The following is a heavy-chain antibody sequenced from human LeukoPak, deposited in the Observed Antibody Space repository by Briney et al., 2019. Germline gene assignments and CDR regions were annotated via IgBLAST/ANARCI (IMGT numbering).Heavy chain of an antibody. D-gene: IGHD3-10*01. V-gene: IGHV4-59*01. Sequence: SETLSLACTVSGGSISSYYWSWIRQPPGKGLEGVGYIYYSGSTNYNPRLKSRVTISVDTSKNQFSLKLSSVTAADTAVYYCAREGYGSGSYPFDPWGQGTLVTVSS. CDR1: GGSISSYY. CDR2: IYYSGST. CDR3: AREGYGSGSYPFDP. J-gene: IGHJ5*02.